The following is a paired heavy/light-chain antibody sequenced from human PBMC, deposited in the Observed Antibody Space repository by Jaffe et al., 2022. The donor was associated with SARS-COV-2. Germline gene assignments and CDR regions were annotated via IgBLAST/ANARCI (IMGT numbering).Heavy chain of an antibody. V-gene: IGHV3-15*05. CDR2: ARSKSDGGTT. CDR1: GLAFTNAW. J-gene: IGHJ4*02. CDR3: TTEGDS. Sequence: EVHLVESGGGLVKPGGSLRLSCAASGLAFTNAWLSWFRQAPGKDLEWIARARSKSDGGTTEYAAPMKGRFTISRDDSRSTLYLQMNSLKIDDTAVYYCTTEGDSWGQGTLVTVSS.
Light chain of an antibody. J-gene: IGKJ2*01. CDR2: KVS. CDR3: MQGTHWPPGYT. CDR1: QSLVYSDGNTY. Sequence: DVVVTQSPLSLTVTLGQPASISCRSSQSLVYSDGNTYLYWFQQRPGQSPRRLIYKVSNRDSGVPDRFSGSGSGTDFTLKISRVEAEDVGVYYCMQGTHWPPGYTFGQGTKLEIK. V-gene: IGKV2-30*01.